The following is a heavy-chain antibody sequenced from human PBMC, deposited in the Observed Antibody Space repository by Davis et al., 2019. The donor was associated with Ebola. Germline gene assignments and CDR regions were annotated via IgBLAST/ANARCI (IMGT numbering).Heavy chain of an antibody. CDR1: GYSINSGYY. V-gene: IGHV4-38-2*01. J-gene: IGHJ6*03. CDR3: ARGINYYYYMDV. Sequence: PSETLSLTCGVSGYSINSGYYWGWIRQPPGKGLEYIGSIDHSGSTYYNPSLKSRVTISVDTSKNQFSLKLSSVTAADTAVYYCARGINYYYYMDVWGKGTTVTVSS. CDR2: IDHSGST.